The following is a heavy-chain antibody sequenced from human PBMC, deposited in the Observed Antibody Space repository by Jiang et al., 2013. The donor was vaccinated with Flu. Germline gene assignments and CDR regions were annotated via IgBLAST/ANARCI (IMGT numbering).Heavy chain of an antibody. CDR3: VRDRRPNSDNWLDY. CDR2: IHNSGRT. J-gene: IGHJ4*02. Sequence: SGPGLVKPSETLSLTCTVSGGSISDYYWHWIRKSPGKGLEWIGNIHNSGRTRYNPSLQNRATMSVDTSKNQFSLKLSSVTAADTAVYYCVRDRRPNSDNWLDYWGQGTLVTVSS. D-gene: IGHD1-1*01. CDR1: GGSISDYY. V-gene: IGHV4-59*13.